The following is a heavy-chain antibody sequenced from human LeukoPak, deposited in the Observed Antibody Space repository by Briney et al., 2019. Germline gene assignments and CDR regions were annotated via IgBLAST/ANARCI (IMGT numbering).Heavy chain of an antibody. V-gene: IGHV3-7*01. CDR1: GFTFTSYW. CDR2: IKQDGSEK. CDR3: ARASSYAWFDY. J-gene: IGHJ4*02. Sequence: GGSLRLSCAASGFTFTSYWMSWDRQAPGKGLEWVANIKQDGSEKYYVDSVKGRFTISRDNAKNSLYLQMNSLRAEDTAVYYCARASSYAWFDYWGQGTLVTVSS.